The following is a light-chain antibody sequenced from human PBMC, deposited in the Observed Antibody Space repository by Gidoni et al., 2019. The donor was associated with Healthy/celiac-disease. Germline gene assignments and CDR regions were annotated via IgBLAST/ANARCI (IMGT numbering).Light chain of an antibody. CDR1: QSISSY. CDR3: QQSYSTPRT. Sequence: DIQMTQSPSSLSASVGDRVTITCRASQSISSYLNRYQQKPGKAPKLLIYAASSLQSGVPSRFSGSGSGTDFTLTISSLQPEDSATYYCQQSYSTPRTFGQGTKVEIK. J-gene: IGKJ1*01. V-gene: IGKV1-39*01. CDR2: AAS.